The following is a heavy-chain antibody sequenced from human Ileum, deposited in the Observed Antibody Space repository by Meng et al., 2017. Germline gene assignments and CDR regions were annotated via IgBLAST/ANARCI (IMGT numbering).Heavy chain of an antibody. CDR1: GGSFSSGNW. V-gene: IGHV4-4*02. D-gene: IGHD2-15*01. CDR3: VNYCSGGKCSPNEKTQH. J-gene: IGHJ1*01. Sequence: QMQLQESGPGLVKPSGTLSLTCGVAGGSFSSGNWWGWVRQPPGKGLEWIGGIFHTGNTNYNPSLQSRVSLSIDKSKNQFSLKVISVTAADTAVYYCVNYCSGGKCSPNEKTQHWGQGTLVTVSS. CDR2: IFHTGNT.